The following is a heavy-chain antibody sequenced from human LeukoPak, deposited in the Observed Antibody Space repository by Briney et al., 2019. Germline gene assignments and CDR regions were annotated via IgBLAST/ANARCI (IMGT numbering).Heavy chain of an antibody. CDR3: ARKGFSGRAFDY. CDR1: GYTFTGYY. CDR2: LNPNSGGT. V-gene: IGHV1-2*02. D-gene: IGHD3-10*01. Sequence: ASVKVSCKASGYTFTGYYMHWVRQAPGQGLEWMGWLNPNSGGTNYAQKFQGRVTMTRDTSINTAYMELSRLTSDDTAVYYCARKGFSGRAFDYWGQGTLVTVSS. J-gene: IGHJ4*02.